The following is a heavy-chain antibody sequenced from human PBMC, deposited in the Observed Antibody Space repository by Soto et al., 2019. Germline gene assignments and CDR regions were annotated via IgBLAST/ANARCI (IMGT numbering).Heavy chain of an antibody. J-gene: IGHJ4*02. D-gene: IGHD3-16*01. CDR1: GYTFTAYY. V-gene: IGHV1-2*02. CDR3: ASDTIGGGAPYYFDY. Sequence: ASVKVSCKAYGYTFTAYYLYWVRQTPGQGLEWLGGINPDTGGADIAPKFQGKITMTRDTSINTAYMQLPRLTSDDTAVYYCASDTIGGGAPYYFDYWGQGTMVTVYS. CDR2: INPDTGGA.